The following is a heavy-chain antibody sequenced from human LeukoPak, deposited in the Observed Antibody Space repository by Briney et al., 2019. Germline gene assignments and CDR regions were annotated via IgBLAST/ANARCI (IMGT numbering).Heavy chain of an antibody. V-gene: IGHV3-43*01. CDR3: ALTPLLGWARATIEAFDY. J-gene: IGHJ4*02. CDR1: GLTFADYT. Sequence: GGSLRLSCAASGLTFADYTMHWVRQAPGKGLEWVSLISRNGVATKYADSVRGRFTISRDNSKNTLYLQMNSLRAEDTAVYYCALTPLLGWARATIEAFDYWGQGTLVTVSS. CDR2: ISRNGVAT. D-gene: IGHD1-26*01.